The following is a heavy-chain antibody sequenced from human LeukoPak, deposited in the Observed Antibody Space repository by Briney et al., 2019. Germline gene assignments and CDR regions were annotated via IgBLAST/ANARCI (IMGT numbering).Heavy chain of an antibody. CDR3: ARDRGSYWDGGNDY. D-gene: IGHD1-26*01. J-gene: IGHJ4*02. CDR2: IWYDGSNK. Sequence: GRSLRLSCAASGFTFSSYGMHWVRQAPGKGLEWVAVIWYDGSNKYYADSVKGRFTISRDNSKNTLYLQMNSLRAEDTAVYYCARDRGSYWDGGNDYWGQGTLVTVSS. V-gene: IGHV3-33*01. CDR1: GFTFSSYG.